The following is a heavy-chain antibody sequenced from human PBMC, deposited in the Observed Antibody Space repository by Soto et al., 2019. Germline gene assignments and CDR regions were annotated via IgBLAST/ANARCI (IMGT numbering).Heavy chain of an antibody. CDR2: ISSSSSTI. D-gene: IGHD3-22*01. Sequence: GGSLRLSCAASGFPCSDYYMSWIRQAPGKGLEWVSYISSSSSTIYYADSVKGRFTISRDNAKNSLYLQMNSLRDEDTAVYYCARGLYYYDSSGYWGYWGQGTLVTVSS. J-gene: IGHJ4*02. CDR1: GFPCSDYY. V-gene: IGHV3-11*04. CDR3: ARGLYYYDSSGYWGY.